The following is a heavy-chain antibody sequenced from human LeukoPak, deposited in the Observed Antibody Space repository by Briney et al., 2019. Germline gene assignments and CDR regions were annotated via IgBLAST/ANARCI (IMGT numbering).Heavy chain of an antibody. CDR3: AKDLLLWFGEVRGVFDY. J-gene: IGHJ4*02. Sequence: SGGSLRLSCAASGFTFSSYAMHWVRQAPGKGLEWVAVISYDGSNKYYADPVKGRFTISRDNSKNTLYLQMNSLRAEDTAVYYCAKDLLLWFGEVRGVFDYWGQGTLVTVSS. V-gene: IGHV3-30*04. CDR1: GFTFSSYA. CDR2: ISYDGSNK. D-gene: IGHD3-10*01.